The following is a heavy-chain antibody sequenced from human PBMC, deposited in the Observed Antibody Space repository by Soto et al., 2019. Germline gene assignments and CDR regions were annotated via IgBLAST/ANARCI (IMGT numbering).Heavy chain of an antibody. J-gene: IGHJ4*02. CDR1: GFTFSSYS. Sequence: GGSLRLSCAASGFTFSSYSMNWVRQAPGKGLEWVSYISSSSSTIYYADSVKGRFTISRDNAKNSLYLQMNSLRAEDTAVYYCARSLDFDWNYFDYWGQGTLVTVSS. V-gene: IGHV3-48*01. CDR2: ISSSSSTI. CDR3: ARSLDFDWNYFDY. D-gene: IGHD3-9*01.